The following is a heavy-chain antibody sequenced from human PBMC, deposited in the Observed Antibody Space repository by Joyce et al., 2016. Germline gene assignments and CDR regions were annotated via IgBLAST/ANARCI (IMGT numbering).Heavy chain of an antibody. D-gene: IGHD3-10*01. J-gene: IGHJ4*02. Sequence: EVQLVESGGGLVQPGGSLRLSCAASGFIFSTNSMNWVRQAPGKGLGWVAYISRRRSTYADSVKGRFSISRDTAKNSLFLQMNSLRDDDTAVYYCVRDHLWAFENWGQGTLVTVSS. CDR3: VRDHLWAFEN. V-gene: IGHV3-48*02. CDR2: ISRRRST. CDR1: GFIFSTNS.